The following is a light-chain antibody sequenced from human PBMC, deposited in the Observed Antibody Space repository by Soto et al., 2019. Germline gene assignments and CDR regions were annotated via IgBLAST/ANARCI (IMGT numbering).Light chain of an antibody. CDR3: QSYDSSLSGFVV. J-gene: IGLJ2*01. Sequence: QLVLTQPPSVSGAPGQRVTISCTGSSSNIGAGYDVHWYQQLPGTAPKLLIYGNSNQPSEVPDRFSGSKSGTSASLAITGLQAEDEADYYCQSYDSSLSGFVVFGGGTKVTVL. CDR2: GNS. V-gene: IGLV1-40*01. CDR1: SSNIGAGYD.